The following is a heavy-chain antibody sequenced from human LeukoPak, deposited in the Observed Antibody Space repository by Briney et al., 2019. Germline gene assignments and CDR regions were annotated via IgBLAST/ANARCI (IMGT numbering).Heavy chain of an antibody. CDR1: GYTVTSYA. D-gene: IGHD1-26*01. Sequence: ASVKVSCKASGYTVTSYAMNWVRQAPGQGLEWMGWINTNTGNPTYAQGFTGRFVFSLDTSVSTAYLQISSLKAEDTAVYYRARGVSPPRIGTWRFDPWGQGTLVTVSS. V-gene: IGHV7-4-1*02. CDR2: INTNTGNP. CDR3: ARGVSPPRIGTWRFDP. J-gene: IGHJ5*02.